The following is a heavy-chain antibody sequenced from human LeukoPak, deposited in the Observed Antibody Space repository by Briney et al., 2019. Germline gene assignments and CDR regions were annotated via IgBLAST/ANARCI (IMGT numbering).Heavy chain of an antibody. CDR2: TSYNGNT. V-gene: IGHV1-18*04. J-gene: IGHJ4*02. D-gene: IGHD6-19*01. CDR1: GYTFSNYG. CDR3: ARHSGSGWQALGY. Sequence: ASVKVSCKASGYTFSNYGISWVRQAPGLGLEWMGWTSYNGNTNYAQKFQDRVAMTADTSTTTAYMELRSLESDDTAVYYCARHSGSGWQALGYWGQGTLVTVSS.